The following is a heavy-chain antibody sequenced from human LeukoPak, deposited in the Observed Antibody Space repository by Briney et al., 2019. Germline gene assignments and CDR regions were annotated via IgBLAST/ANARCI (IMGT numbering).Heavy chain of an antibody. Sequence: PSETLSLTCTVSGGSIRSYYWSWIRQPPGKGLEWIGYIYYSGSTNYNPSLKSRVTISVDTSKNQFSLKLSSVTAADTAFYYCARYIVSYPHDAFDIWGQGTMVTVSS. J-gene: IGHJ3*02. CDR3: ARYIVSYPHDAFDI. CDR2: IYYSGST. D-gene: IGHD1-26*01. CDR1: GGSIRSYY. V-gene: IGHV4-59*01.